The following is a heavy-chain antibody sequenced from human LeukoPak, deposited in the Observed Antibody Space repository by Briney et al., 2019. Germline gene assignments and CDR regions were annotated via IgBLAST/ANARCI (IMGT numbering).Heavy chain of an antibody. V-gene: IGHV4-34*01. Sequence: SETLSLTCAVYGGSFSGYYWSWIRQPPGKGLEWIGEINHSGSTNYNPSLKSRVTISVDTSKNQFSLKLSSVTAADTAVYYCASPGGDDFLTNDAFDIWGQGTMVTVSS. CDR1: GGSFSGYY. CDR2: INHSGST. D-gene: IGHD3-3*01. CDR3: ASPGGDDFLTNDAFDI. J-gene: IGHJ3*02.